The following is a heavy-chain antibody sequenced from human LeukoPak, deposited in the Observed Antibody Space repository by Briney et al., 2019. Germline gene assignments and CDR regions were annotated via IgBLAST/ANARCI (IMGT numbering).Heavy chain of an antibody. Sequence: PGGSLRLSCAASGFTFSKYWMLWVRQAPGKGLESVSRINTDGTVTTYADSVKGRFTVSRDNADNTMFLRMNSVRDEDTAVYYCATKQWLAPPPDSWGQGTPVTVSS. V-gene: IGHV3-74*01. CDR2: INTDGTVT. J-gene: IGHJ4*02. D-gene: IGHD6-19*01. CDR1: GFTFSKYW. CDR3: ATKQWLAPPPDS.